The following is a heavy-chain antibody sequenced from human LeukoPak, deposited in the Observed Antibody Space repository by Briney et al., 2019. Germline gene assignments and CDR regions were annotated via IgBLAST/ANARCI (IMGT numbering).Heavy chain of an antibody. CDR1: GGSISSYY. V-gene: IGHV4-4*09. D-gene: IGHD5-12*01. CDR3: AGLESGYDYFDY. Sequence: SETLSLTCTVSGGSISSYYWSWIRQPPGKGLEWIGYIYTSGSTNYNPSLKSRVTISVDTSNNQFSPQLSSVTAAATAVYYCAGLESGYDYFDYWGQGTLVTVSS. J-gene: IGHJ4*02. CDR2: IYTSGST.